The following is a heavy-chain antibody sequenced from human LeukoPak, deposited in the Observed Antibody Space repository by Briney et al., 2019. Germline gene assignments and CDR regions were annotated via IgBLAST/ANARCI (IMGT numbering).Heavy chain of an antibody. J-gene: IGHJ4*02. D-gene: IGHD3-22*01. V-gene: IGHV1-18*01. CDR3: ARDWYYYDSYGDYVFDY. CDR1: GYTFTSYG. Sequence: ASVKVSCKASGYTFTSYGISWVRQAPGQGLEWMGWISAYNGNTNYAQRLQGRVTMTTDTSTSTAYMELRSLRSDDTAVYYCARDWYYYDSYGDYVFDYWGPGTLVAVSS. CDR2: ISAYNGNT.